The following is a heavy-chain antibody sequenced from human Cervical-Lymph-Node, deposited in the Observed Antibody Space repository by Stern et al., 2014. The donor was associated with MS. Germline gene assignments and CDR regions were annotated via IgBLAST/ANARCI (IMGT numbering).Heavy chain of an antibody. CDR1: GGAVSSGDRY. Sequence: MQLLESGPGLVKPSQTLSLTCTVSGGAVSSGDRYWSWIRQHPEKGLEWIGYISYSGNTYYNPSLESRVTISMDRSKNQFSLKLRSVTAADTAVYYCARVTEFLRFFYPDYWGQGIRVTVSS. CDR3: ARVTEFLRFFYPDY. D-gene: IGHD3-3*01. J-gene: IGHJ4*02. CDR2: ISYSGNT. V-gene: IGHV4-31*03.